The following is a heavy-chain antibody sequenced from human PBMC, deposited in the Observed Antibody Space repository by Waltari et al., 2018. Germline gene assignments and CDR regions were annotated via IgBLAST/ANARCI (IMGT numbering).Heavy chain of an antibody. CDR3: ARDQYWLERKRYFDL. V-gene: IGHV1-2*02. J-gene: IGHJ2*01. CDR1: GFIFTVYY. Sequence: VQSGAEVKKPGASVNVSCQASGFIFTVYYIHWLRQAPGQGLEWMGWINPNSGVTNYAQKFQGRVSMTRDTSIATAYMELKGLNSDDTAVYYCARDQYWLERKRYFDLWGRGTQVTVSS. D-gene: IGHD1-1*01. CDR2: INPNSGVT.